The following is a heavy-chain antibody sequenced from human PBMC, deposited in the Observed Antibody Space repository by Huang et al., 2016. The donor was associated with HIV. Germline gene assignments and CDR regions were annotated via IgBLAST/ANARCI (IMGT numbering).Heavy chain of an antibody. CDR2: INTSTGDP. V-gene: IGHV7-4-1*02. D-gene: IGHD3-3*01. J-gene: IGHJ4*02. Sequence: QVQLVQSGSELKKPGASVKVSCKASGYTFTSYAMNWVRQAPGQGLEWMGGINTSTGDPTYAPGFTGRVGFSLDTAVSTAYLQISSLKAEDTAVYYCARGGNMIFGVNLVGANDYWGQGTLVTVSS. CDR3: ARGGNMIFGVNLVGANDY. CDR1: GYTFTSYA.